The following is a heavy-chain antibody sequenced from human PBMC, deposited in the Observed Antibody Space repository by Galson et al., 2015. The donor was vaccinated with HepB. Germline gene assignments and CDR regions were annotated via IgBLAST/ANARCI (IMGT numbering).Heavy chain of an antibody. D-gene: IGHD2-21*02. Sequence: SVKVSCKASGGTFSSYAISWVRQAPGQGLEWMGGIIPIFGTANYAQKFQGRVTITADESTSTAYMELSSPRSEDTAVYYCAREDPCGGDCSDAFDIWGQGTMVTVSS. V-gene: IGHV1-69*13. CDR2: IIPIFGTA. J-gene: IGHJ3*02. CDR3: AREDPCGGDCSDAFDI. CDR1: GGTFSSYA.